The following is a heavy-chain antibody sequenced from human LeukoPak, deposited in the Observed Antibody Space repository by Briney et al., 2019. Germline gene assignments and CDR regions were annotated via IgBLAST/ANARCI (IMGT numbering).Heavy chain of an antibody. D-gene: IGHD6-6*01. CDR1: GFTFSDYY. CDR2: ISSSSSYI. CDR3: ARVFSSSSDV. Sequence: GGSLRLSCEASGFTFSDYYMSWVRQAPGKGLEWVSSISSSSSYIYYADSVKGRFTISRDNAKNSLYLQMNSLRAEDTAVYYCARVFSSSSDVWGQGTTVTVSS. J-gene: IGHJ6*02. V-gene: IGHV3-21*01.